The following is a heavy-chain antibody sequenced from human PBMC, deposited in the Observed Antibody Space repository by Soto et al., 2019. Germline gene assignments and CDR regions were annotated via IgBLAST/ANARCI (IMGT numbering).Heavy chain of an antibody. Sequence: PXGSLRLSCAASGFTFSSYGMHWVRQAPGKGLEWVAVISYDGSNKYYADSVKGRFTISRDNSKNTLYLQMSSLRAEDTAVYYCVKDGSSGWPYYYGMDVWGQGPTVTVSS. J-gene: IGHJ6*02. CDR3: VKDGSSGWPYYYGMDV. D-gene: IGHD6-19*01. CDR2: ISYDGSNK. V-gene: IGHV3-30*18. CDR1: GFTFSSYG.